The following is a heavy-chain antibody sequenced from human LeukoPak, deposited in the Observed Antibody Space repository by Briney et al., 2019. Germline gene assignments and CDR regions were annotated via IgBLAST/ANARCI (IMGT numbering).Heavy chain of an antibody. J-gene: IGHJ4*02. V-gene: IGHV1-18*01. CDR3: ARDRVFVDTAIVSPVQYFDY. D-gene: IGHD5-18*01. CDR1: GYAFASYG. CDR2: ISAYNGNT. Sequence: GASVKVSFKASGYAFASYGISWVRQAPGQGLEWMGWISAYNGNTNYAQKLQGRVTMTTATSTSTAYMELRSLRADDTAVYYCARDRVFVDTAIVSPVQYFDYWGQGTLVTVSS.